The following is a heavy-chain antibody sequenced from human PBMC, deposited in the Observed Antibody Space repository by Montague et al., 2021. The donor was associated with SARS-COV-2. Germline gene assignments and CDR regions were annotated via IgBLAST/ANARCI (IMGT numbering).Heavy chain of an antibody. CDR2: IYYSVST. Sequence: SETLSLTCTVSGGSISFYYWSWIRQPPGQGLEWIGYIYYSVSTNYNSSLKSLVTISVDTSKNQFPLKLRSVTAADTAVYYCARVPGFLSGSETCHQWGSYYYCSLDVWGKGTTVTVS. V-gene: IGHV4-59*01. CDR1: GGSISFYY. J-gene: IGHJ6*03. D-gene: IGHD3-3*01. CDR3: ARVPGFLSGSETCHQWGSYYYCSLDV.